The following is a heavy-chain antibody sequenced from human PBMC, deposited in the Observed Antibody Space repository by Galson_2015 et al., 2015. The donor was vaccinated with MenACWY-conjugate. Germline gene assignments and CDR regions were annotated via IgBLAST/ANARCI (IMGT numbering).Heavy chain of an antibody. CDR3: ARLPTWGSSFGYFDY. D-gene: IGHD7-27*01. J-gene: IGHJ4*02. Sequence: SETLSLTCTVSGDSISSHHWSWFRQPPGEGLEWIAYIRETGSLKDNPSLKSRVTMSADKSNNQFSLRLISVTAADTAVYYCARLPTWGSSFGYFDYWGRGILVAVSS. V-gene: IGHV4-59*08. CDR2: IRETGSL. CDR1: GDSISSHH.